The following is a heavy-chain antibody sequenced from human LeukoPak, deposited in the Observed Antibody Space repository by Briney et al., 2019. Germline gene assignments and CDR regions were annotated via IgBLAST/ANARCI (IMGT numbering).Heavy chain of an antibody. D-gene: IGHD3-22*01. CDR1: GGSFSGYY. CDR2: INHSGST. CDR3: ARQAPRDSSGYYLLQFGAFDI. V-gene: IGHV4-34*01. J-gene: IGHJ3*02. Sequence: SETLSLTCAVYGGSFSGYYWSWIRQPPGKGLERIGEINHSGSTNYNPSLKSRVTISVDTSKNQFSLKLSSVTAADTAVYYCARQAPRDSSGYYLLQFGAFDIWGQGTMVTVSS.